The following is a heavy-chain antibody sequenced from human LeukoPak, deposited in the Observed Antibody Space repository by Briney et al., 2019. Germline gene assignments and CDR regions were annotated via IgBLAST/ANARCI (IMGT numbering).Heavy chain of an antibody. Sequence: SETLSLTCSVSGGSISSYYWSWVRQPPGRGLEWIGYIYYSGSTDYNPSLESRVTISIDTSRSHFSLNLRSVTAADTAVYYCARLEKGRGFRGGSSAPPYYFDYWGQGTLVTVSS. CDR1: GGSISSYY. V-gene: IGHV4-59*08. D-gene: IGHD2-2*01. CDR2: IYYSGST. CDR3: ARLEKGRGFRGGSSAPPYYFDY. J-gene: IGHJ4*02.